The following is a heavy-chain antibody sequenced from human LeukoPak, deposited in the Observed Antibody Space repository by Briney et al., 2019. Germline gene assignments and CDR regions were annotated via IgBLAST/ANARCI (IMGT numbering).Heavy chain of an antibody. D-gene: IGHD2-2*01. V-gene: IGHV3-23*01. J-gene: IGHJ4*02. CDR2: ISGSGGRT. CDR3: AKGGANTMPPSLFDY. Sequence: GGSLRLSCAASGFTFSTCAMSWVRQAPGKGLGWVSAISGSGGRTKYADSVKGRFTISRDNSKNTLYLQMNSLRAEDTAIYYCAKGGANTMPPSLFDYWGQGTLVTVSS. CDR1: GFTFSTCA.